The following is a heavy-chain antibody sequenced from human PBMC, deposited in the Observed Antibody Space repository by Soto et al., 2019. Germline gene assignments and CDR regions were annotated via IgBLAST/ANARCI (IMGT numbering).Heavy chain of an antibody. Sequence: GASVKVSCKASGYTFTGYYMHWVRQAPGQGLEWMGWINPNSGGTNYAQKFQGWVTMTRDTSISTAYMELSRLRSDDTAVYYCAREVRDIVVVPAATYYFDDWGQGTLVTVSS. CDR3: AREVRDIVVVPAATYYFDD. CDR2: INPNSGGT. D-gene: IGHD2-2*01. CDR1: GYTFTGYY. J-gene: IGHJ4*02. V-gene: IGHV1-2*04.